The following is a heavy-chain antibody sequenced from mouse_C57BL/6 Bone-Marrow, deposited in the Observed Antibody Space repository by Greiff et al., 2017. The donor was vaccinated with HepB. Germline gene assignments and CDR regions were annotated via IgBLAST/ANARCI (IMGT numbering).Heavy chain of an antibody. V-gene: IGHV5-17*01. J-gene: IGHJ4*01. CDR3: ARHDYYAMDY. Sequence: DVKLVESGGGLVKPGGSLKLSCAASGFTFSDYGMHWVRQAPEKGLEWVAYISSGSSTIYYADTVKGRFTISRDNAKNTLFLQMTSLRSEDTAMYYCARHDYYAMDYWGQGTSVTVSS. CDR2: ISSGSSTI. CDR1: GFTFSDYG.